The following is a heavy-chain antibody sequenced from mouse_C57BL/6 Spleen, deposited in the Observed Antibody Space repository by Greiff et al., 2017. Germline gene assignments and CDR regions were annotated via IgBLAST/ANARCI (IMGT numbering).Heavy chain of an antibody. CDR3: ASGTAHDY. V-gene: IGHV1-61*01. CDR1: GYTFTSYW. D-gene: IGHD3-3*01. J-gene: IGHJ2*01. Sequence: QVQLQQPGAELVRPGSSVKLSCKASGYTFTSYWMDWVKQRPGQGLEWIGNIYPSDSETHYNPKFKDKATLTVDTSSSTAYLQLSSLTSEDSAVYYCASGTAHDYWGQGTTLTASS. CDR2: IYPSDSET.